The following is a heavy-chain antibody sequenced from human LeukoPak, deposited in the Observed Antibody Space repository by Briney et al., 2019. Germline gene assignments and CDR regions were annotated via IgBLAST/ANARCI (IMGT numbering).Heavy chain of an antibody. CDR2: IQRDGSST. V-gene: IGHV3-74*01. CDR3: ARPVDTAMVTPLSLAY. CDR1: GFPFSSYW. D-gene: IGHD5-18*01. J-gene: IGHJ4*02. Sequence: QPGGCLRLSCAASGFPFSSYWMHWVRQPPGKGLVWVSRIQRDGSSTSYADSVKGRFIISRDNAKNTLYLQMNSLRAENTAVYYSARPVDTAMVTPLSLAYWGQGTLVTVSS.